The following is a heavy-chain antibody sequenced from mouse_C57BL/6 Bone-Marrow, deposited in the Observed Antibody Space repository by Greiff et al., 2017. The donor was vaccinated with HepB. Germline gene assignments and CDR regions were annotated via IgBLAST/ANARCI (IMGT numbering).Heavy chain of an antibody. J-gene: IGHJ3*01. Sequence: EVKLMESGGGLVQPKGSLKLSCAASGFTFNTYAMHWVRQAPGKGLEWVARIRSKRSNYATYYADSVKDRFTISRDDSQSMLYLQMNNLKTEDTAMYYCVSPYDYGGFAYWGQGTLVTVSA. CDR1: GFTFNTYA. V-gene: IGHV10-3*01. CDR2: IRSKRSNYAT. D-gene: IGHD2-4*01. CDR3: VSPYDYGGFAY.